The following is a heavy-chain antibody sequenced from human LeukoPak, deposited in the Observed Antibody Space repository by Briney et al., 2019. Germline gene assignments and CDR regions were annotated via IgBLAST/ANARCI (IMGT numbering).Heavy chain of an antibody. Sequence: PWGSLRLSCAASGFTFSSYGMHWVRQAPGKGLEWVAVIWYDGSNKYYADSVKGRFTISRDNSKNTLYLQMNSLRAEDTAVYYCARIGYGSGWYYFDYWGQGTLVTVSS. J-gene: IGHJ4*02. V-gene: IGHV3-33*01. CDR1: GFTFSSYG. D-gene: IGHD6-19*01. CDR3: ARIGYGSGWYYFDY. CDR2: IWYDGSNK.